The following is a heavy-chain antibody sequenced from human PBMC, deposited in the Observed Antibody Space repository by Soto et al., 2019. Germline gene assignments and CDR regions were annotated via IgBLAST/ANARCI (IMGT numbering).Heavy chain of an antibody. V-gene: IGHV3-30*18. CDR1: GFTFSSYG. J-gene: IGHJ3*02. D-gene: IGHD1-26*01. Sequence: QVQLVESGGGVVQPGRSLRLSCAASGFTFSSYGMHWVRQAPGKGLEWVAVISYDGSNKYYADSVKGRFTISRDNSKNTLYLQMNSLRAEDTAVYYCAKDVKWEPIANDAFDIWGQGTMVTVSS. CDR2: ISYDGSNK. CDR3: AKDVKWEPIANDAFDI.